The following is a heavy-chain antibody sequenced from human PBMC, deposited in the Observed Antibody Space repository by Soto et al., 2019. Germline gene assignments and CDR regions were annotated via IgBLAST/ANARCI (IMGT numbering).Heavy chain of an antibody. Sequence: KVGESLKISCKGSGYSFTSYWIGWVRQIPGKGLEWMGIIYPGDSDTRYSPSFQGQVTISADKSISTAYLQWSSLKASDTAMYYCARLSGCSSTSCYTHMDVWGQGTTVTVSS. V-gene: IGHV5-51*01. CDR3: ARLSGCSSTSCYTHMDV. CDR1: GYSFTSYW. J-gene: IGHJ6*02. D-gene: IGHD2-2*02. CDR2: IYPGDSDT.